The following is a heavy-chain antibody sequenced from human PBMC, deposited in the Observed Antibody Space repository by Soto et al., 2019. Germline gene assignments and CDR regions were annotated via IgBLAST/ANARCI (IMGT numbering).Heavy chain of an antibody. CDR2: ISGSGASA. J-gene: IGHJ4*02. V-gene: IGHV3-23*01. CDR3: AKGSRGYTTYYFDY. Sequence: EVQLLESGGGLVQPGGSLRLSCAASEFSFGGYAMSWVRQAPGKGLEWVSSISGSGASAFYAASVRGRFTISRDNTGNTVSLQMNSLRDEDTALYYCAKGSRGYTTYYFDYWGQGTRITVSS. D-gene: IGHD5-18*01. CDR1: EFSFGGYA.